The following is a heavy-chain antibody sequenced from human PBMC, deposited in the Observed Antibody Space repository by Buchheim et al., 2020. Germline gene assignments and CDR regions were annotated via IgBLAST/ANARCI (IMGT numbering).Heavy chain of an antibody. D-gene: IGHD5-12*01. CDR1: GFAFRSYW. CDR2: INTDGSSA. Sequence: EVQLVESGGGLNQPGGSLRLSCAASGFAFRSYWMHWVRQAPGQGLVWVLRINTDGSSANYADSVKGRFTISRDNAKNTLSLQMNSLRAEDTAIYYCAREDHSGYDSFDYWGQGAL. V-gene: IGHV3-74*01. J-gene: IGHJ4*02. CDR3: AREDHSGYDSFDY.